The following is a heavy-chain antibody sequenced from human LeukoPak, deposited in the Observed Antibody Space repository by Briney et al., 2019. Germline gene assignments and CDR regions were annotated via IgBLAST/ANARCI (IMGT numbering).Heavy chain of an antibody. J-gene: IGHJ6*02. Sequence: SETLSLTCAVSGGSFSGYYWSWIRQPPGKGLEWIGEINHSGSTNYNPSLKSRVTISVDASKNQFSLKLSSVTAADTAVYYCARGKPLLPTVTMHNGMDVWGQGTTVTVSS. CDR2: INHSGST. CDR1: GGSFSGYY. V-gene: IGHV4-34*01. CDR3: ARGKPLLPTVTMHNGMDV. D-gene: IGHD3-10*01.